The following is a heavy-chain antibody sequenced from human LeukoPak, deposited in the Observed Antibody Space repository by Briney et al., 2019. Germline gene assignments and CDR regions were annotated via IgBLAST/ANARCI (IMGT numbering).Heavy chain of an antibody. CDR3: ARDLLGGYFDY. J-gene: IGHJ4*02. CDR1: GDSVSNGNYY. Sequence: SETLSLTCTVSGDSVSNGNYYWSWLRQPPGKALEWIGYIYYTGKTYYNPSLEGRVTILVDTSRNHFSVKLSSVTAADTAVYYCARDLLGGYFDYWGQGTLVTVSS. V-gene: IGHV4-61*03. CDR2: IYYTGKT. D-gene: IGHD3-16*01.